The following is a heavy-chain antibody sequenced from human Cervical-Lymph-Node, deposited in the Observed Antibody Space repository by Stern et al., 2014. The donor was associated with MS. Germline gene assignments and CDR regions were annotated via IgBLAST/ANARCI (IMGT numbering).Heavy chain of an antibody. CDR2: ISHDGDTI. V-gene: IGHV3-11*01. D-gene: IGHD2-15*01. CDR1: GFDFSDYY. CDR3: ARATPGRPAY. J-gene: IGHJ4*02. Sequence: VQLVESGGGSVKPGGSLRLSCAASGFDFSDYYMSWIRQAPGKGLEWVSYISHDGDTIYYADSVNGRFTVSRDNAKNSLYLQMSSLRADDTAVYFCARATPGRPAYWGQGTLVTVSS.